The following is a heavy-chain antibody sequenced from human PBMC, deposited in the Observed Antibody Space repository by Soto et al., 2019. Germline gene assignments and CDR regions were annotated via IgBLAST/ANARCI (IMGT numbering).Heavy chain of an antibody. CDR3: ARVFGFGGMDV. J-gene: IGHJ6*02. V-gene: IGHV4-39*07. CDR1: GGSISNSNYY. Sequence: SETLSLTCTVSGGSISNSNYYWGWIRQPPGKGLEWIGSIYYSGSTYYNPSLKSRVTISVDTSKNQFSLKLSSVTAADTAVYYCARVFGFGGMDVWGQGTTVTVSS. D-gene: IGHD3-10*01. CDR2: IYYSGST.